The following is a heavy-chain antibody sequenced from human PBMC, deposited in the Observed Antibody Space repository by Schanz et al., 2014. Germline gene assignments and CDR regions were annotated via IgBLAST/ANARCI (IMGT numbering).Heavy chain of an antibody. D-gene: IGHD6-13*01. Sequence: QVQLQQWGAGLLKPSETLSLSCAVYSGSFSGYYWSWIRQPPGKGLEWIGEINHSGSTNYNPSLKSGATISVDTSKNRFSLKLSSVTAADTAVYYCARGPDSTSADVTRGRRRYYFDYWGQGTLVTVSS. CDR1: SGSFSGYY. CDR3: ARGPDSTSADVTRGRRRYYFDY. CDR2: INHSGST. J-gene: IGHJ4*02. V-gene: IGHV4-34*01.